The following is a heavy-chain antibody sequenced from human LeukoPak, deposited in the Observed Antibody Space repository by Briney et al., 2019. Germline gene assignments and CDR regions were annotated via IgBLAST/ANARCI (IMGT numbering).Heavy chain of an antibody. Sequence: GGSLRLSCAASGFTFSSYWMHWVRQAPGKGLVWVSRINTDGSSTSYADSVKGRFTISRDNAKNTLYLQMNSLRAEDTAVYYCARDGYYDFWSGYYLYNWFDPWGQGTLVTVSS. CDR1: GFTFSSYW. CDR3: ARDGYYDFWSGYYLYNWFDP. J-gene: IGHJ5*02. V-gene: IGHV3-74*01. CDR2: INTDGSST. D-gene: IGHD3-3*01.